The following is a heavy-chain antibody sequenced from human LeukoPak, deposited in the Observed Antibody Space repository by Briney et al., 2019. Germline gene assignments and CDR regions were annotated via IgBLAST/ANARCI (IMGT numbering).Heavy chain of an antibody. CDR1: GFTFDDYG. J-gene: IGHJ4*02. D-gene: IGHD6-19*01. Sequence: GSLSLSCAASGFTFDDYGMSWVRQVPGRGLEWVSGITWNADNTGYAEAVKGRFTISRDNAKNSLYLQMNSLRAEDTALYYCARDWRSGYSIDNWGQGTLVTVSS. CDR3: ARDWRSGYSIDN. V-gene: IGHV3-20*04. CDR2: ITWNADNT.